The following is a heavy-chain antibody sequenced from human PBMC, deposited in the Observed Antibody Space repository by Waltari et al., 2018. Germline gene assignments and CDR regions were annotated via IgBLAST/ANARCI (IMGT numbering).Heavy chain of an antibody. CDR2: VSYRGTP. J-gene: IGHJ3*01. V-gene: IGHV4-39*01. CDR3: ATYIGASVGTAAFDV. CDR1: GVSITSNRHY. D-gene: IGHD5-12*01. Sequence: QLQLQESGPRLVRPSETLSLICRVSGVSITSNRHYWAWIRQSPGQGLAWKGPVSYRGTPHISPSLKSRVSVSRDTSKNQVSLILGSVTAADMAVYYCATYIGASVGTAAFDVWGQGTMVTVSS.